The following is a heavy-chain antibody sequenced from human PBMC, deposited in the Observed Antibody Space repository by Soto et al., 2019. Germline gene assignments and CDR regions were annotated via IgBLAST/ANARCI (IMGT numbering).Heavy chain of an antibody. CDR1: GDTSTSYY. V-gene: IGHV4-59*01. J-gene: IGHJ5*01. CDR2: IHNSGTS. CDR3: ARDFYDSVGYTWFDS. D-gene: IGHD3-22*01. Sequence: VSGDTSTSYYWCWIRQAPGKGLEWIGHIHNSGTSTHNPSLNGRVTISIDMSKKQFSLKLTSLTSADTAVYYCARDFYDSVGYTWFDSWSQGTLVTVSS.